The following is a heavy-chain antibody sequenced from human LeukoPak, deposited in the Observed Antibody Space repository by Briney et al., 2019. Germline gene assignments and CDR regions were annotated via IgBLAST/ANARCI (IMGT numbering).Heavy chain of an antibody. V-gene: IGHV3-74*01. Sequence: GGSLRLSCVASGFTFSTYAMSWVRQAPGKGLVWVSRISDTGSITSYVDSVKGRFTISRDNAKNTLYLEMNSLRAEDTAVYYCARGYGMDVWGQGTTVTVSS. CDR3: ARGYGMDV. CDR2: ISDTGSIT. J-gene: IGHJ6*02. CDR1: GFTFSTYA.